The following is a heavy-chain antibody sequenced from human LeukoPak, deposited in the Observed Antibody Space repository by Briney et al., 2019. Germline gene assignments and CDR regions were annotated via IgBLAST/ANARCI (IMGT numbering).Heavy chain of an antibody. J-gene: IGHJ4*02. CDR3: AKDDSVVVTATDY. D-gene: IGHD2-21*02. CDR2: ISGSGGST. Sequence: PGGSLRLSCAASGFTFSSYAMSWVRQAPGKGLEWVSAISGSGGSTYYADSVKGRLTISRDNSKNTLYLQMNSLRAEDTAVYYCAKDDSVVVTATDYWGQGTLVTVSS. CDR1: GFTFSSYA. V-gene: IGHV3-23*01.